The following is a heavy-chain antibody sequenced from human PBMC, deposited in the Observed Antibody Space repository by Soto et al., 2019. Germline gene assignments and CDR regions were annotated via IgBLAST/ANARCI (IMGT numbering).Heavy chain of an antibody. Sequence: VSVKVSCKASGYTFTGYYMHWGRQAPGQGLEWMGWINPNSGGTNYAQKFQGRVTMTRDTSISTAYMELSRLRSDDTAVYYCARNVYCSSTSCYGMDVWGQGTTVTVSS. V-gene: IGHV1-2*02. J-gene: IGHJ6*02. CDR1: GYTFTGYY. CDR2: INPNSGGT. D-gene: IGHD2-2*01. CDR3: ARNVYCSSTSCYGMDV.